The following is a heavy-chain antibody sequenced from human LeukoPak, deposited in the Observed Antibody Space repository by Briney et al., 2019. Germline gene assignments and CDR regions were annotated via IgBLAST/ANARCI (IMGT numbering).Heavy chain of an antibody. D-gene: IGHD1-26*01. Sequence: PSETLSLTCTVSGYSISSDYYWGWVRQPPGKGLEWIGSIYHSGSTYYNPSLKSRVTISVDTSKNQFSLKLTSVTAADTAVYYCARAIEVGAMTPFDYWGQGTLVTVSS. J-gene: IGHJ4*02. V-gene: IGHV4-38-2*02. CDR1: GYSISSDYY. CDR2: IYHSGST. CDR3: ARAIEVGAMTPFDY.